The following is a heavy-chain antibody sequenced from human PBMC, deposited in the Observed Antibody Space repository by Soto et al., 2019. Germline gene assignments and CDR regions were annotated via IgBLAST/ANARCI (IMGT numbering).Heavy chain of an antibody. CDR3: ARGDTAMATGPYYDGMDV. Sequence: QVQLVQSGAEVKKPGSSVKVSCKASGGTFSSYAISWVRQAPGQGLEWMGGIIPIFGTANYAQKFQGRVTITADESTSTAYMELSSLRSEDTAVYYCARGDTAMATGPYYDGMDVWGQGTTVTVSS. CDR1: GGTFSSYA. D-gene: IGHD5-18*01. V-gene: IGHV1-69*12. CDR2: IIPIFGTA. J-gene: IGHJ6*02.